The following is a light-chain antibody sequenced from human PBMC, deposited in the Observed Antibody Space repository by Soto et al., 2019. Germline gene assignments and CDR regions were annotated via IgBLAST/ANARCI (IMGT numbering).Light chain of an antibody. J-gene: IGKJ1*01. CDR2: SAS. Sequence: EIVLTQSPCTLSLSQGQRATLSCRASQSLSSAFLAWYQQKPGQAPRLLIYSASSRATGVPDRFSGSGSGTDFTLTISRLEPEDFAVYYCQQCGSSPETFGHGTKVDIK. CDR1: QSLSSAF. V-gene: IGKV3-20*01. CDR3: QQCGSSPET.